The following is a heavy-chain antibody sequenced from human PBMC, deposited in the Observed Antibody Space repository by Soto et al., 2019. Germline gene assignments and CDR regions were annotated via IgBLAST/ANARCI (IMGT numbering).Heavy chain of an antibody. D-gene: IGHD3-10*01. CDR2: IGTAGDP. CDR1: GFTFSSYD. CDR3: ARGEQMVDGSGSPYGMDV. V-gene: IGHV3-13*05. Sequence: GSLRLSCAASGFTFSSYDMHWVRQATGKGLEWVSAIGTAGDPYYPGSVKGRFTISRENAKNSLYLQMNSLRAGDTAVYYCARGEQMVDGSGSPYGMDVWGQGTTVTVSS. J-gene: IGHJ6*02.